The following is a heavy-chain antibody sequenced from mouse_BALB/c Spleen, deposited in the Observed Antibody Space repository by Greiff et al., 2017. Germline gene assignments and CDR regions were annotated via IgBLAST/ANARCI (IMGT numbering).Heavy chain of an antibody. D-gene: IGHD1-1*01. Sequence: VQLKESGAELVKPGASVKLSCTASGFNIKDTYMHWVKQRPEQGLEWIGRIDPANGNTKYDPKFQGKATITADTSSNTAYLQLSSLTSEDTAVYYCARWSYYGSSYVGDYAMDYWGQGTSVTVSS. J-gene: IGHJ4*01. V-gene: IGHV14-3*02. CDR1: GFNIKDTY. CDR3: ARWSYYGSSYVGDYAMDY. CDR2: IDPANGNT.